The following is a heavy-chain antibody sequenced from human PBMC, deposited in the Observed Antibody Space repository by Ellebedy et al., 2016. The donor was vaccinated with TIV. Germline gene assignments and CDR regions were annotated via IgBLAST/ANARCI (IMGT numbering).Heavy chain of an antibody. J-gene: IGHJ4*02. CDR1: GFTFSSYA. D-gene: IGHD2-15*01. CDR3: AKAPIETCRGVICYPFDN. CDR2: ISGSGGST. Sequence: GESLKISCAASGFTFSSYAMSWVRRAPGKGLEWVSSISGSGGSTYYADSVKGRFTISRDNSKNTLYLQMNSLRAEDTAVYSCAKAPIETCRGVICYPFDNWGLGTLVTVSS. V-gene: IGHV3-23*01.